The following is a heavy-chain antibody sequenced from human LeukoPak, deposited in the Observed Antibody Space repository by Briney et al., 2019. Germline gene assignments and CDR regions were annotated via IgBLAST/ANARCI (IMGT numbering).Heavy chain of an antibody. CDR2: ISGSGGDT. D-gene: IGHD5-18*01. CDR1: RLTFSSYA. J-gene: IGHJ1*01. CDR3: AAWIQLSLGAHFSAEYFQE. Sequence: PGGSLRLSCAASRLTFSSYAMTWVRQAPGKGLEWVSTISGSGGDTYNADSVKGRFTTSRDNSKNTVYLRMNGLRAEDTALYYCAAWIQLSLGAHFSAEYFQEWGQGTLVTVSS. V-gene: IGHV3-23*01.